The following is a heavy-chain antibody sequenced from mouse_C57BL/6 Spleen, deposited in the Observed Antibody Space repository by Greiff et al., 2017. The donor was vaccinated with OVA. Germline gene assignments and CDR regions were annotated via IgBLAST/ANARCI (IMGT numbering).Heavy chain of an antibody. CDR3: ARRTTVVAPFAY. Sequence: QVQLQQPGAELVRPGSSVKLSCKASGYTFTSYWMDWVKQRPGQGLEWIGNIYPSDSETPYNQKFKDKATLTVDKSSSTAYMQLSSLTSEDSAVYYCARRTTVVAPFAYWGQGTLVTVSA. CDR2: IYPSDSET. CDR1: GYTFTSYW. J-gene: IGHJ3*01. V-gene: IGHV1-61*01. D-gene: IGHD1-1*01.